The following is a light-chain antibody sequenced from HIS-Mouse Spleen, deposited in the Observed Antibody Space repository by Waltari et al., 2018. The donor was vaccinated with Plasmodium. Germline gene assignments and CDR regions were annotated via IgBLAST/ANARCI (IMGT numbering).Light chain of an antibody. CDR2: EVS. J-gene: IGLJ1*01. Sequence: QSALTQPASVSGSPGPSTTLPCPGTISYVGGYNFVSWYQQHPGNAPKLMIYEVSKRPAGVSNRFSGSKSGNTASLTISGLQAEDEADYYCSSYTSSSTLVFGTGTKVTVL. CDR3: SSYTSSSTLV. V-gene: IGLV2-14*01. CDR1: ISYVGGYNF.